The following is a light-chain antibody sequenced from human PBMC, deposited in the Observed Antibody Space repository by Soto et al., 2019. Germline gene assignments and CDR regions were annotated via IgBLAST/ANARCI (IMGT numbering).Light chain of an antibody. V-gene: IGLV1-44*01. CDR3: ATWDDSLNGYV. CDR1: SSNIGRST. Sequence: QPVLTQPPSVSGAPGQRVTISCSGSSSNIGRSTVNWYQQQLPGTAPKLLIYSTNQRPSGVPDRFSGSKSGTSASLAISGLQSEDEADYYCATWDDSLNGYVFGTGTKVTVL. CDR2: STN. J-gene: IGLJ1*01.